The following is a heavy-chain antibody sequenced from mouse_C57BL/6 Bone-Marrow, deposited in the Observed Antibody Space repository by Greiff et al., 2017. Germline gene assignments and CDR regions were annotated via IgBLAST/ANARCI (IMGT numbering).Heavy chain of an antibody. D-gene: IGHD2-2*01. J-gene: IGHJ3*01. CDR2: FIPNNGGT. CDR3: ARGEGLDGYDGGFAY. V-gene: IGHV1-18*01. Sequence: VQLQQSGPELVKPGASVTIPCKASGYTITDYNLDWGKQSHRKSLVWFGDFIPNNGGTIYNQKFKGKDTLTVDKSSSTAYMGLRSLTSEDTAVYYCARGEGLDGYDGGFAYWGQGTLVTVSA. CDR1: GYTITDYN.